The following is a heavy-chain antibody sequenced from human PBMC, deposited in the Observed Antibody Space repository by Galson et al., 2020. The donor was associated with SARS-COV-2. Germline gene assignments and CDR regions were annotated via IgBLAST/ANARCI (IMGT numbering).Heavy chain of an antibody. CDR1: GFSLSSRGMC. Sequence: ESGPTLVKPTPTLTLTCTFSGFSLSSRGMCVSWIRQPPGKALDRLARIDWDNNKYYNTSLKTRLTLSKHTAKNQADLTMTNMDPVDTATYYCACGVSRSVAAAGLRGAFDIWGQGTMVTVSS. D-gene: IGHD6-19*01. J-gene: IGHJ3*02. CDR2: IDWDNNK. V-gene: IGHV2-70*11. CDR3: ACGVSRSVAAAGLRGAFDI.